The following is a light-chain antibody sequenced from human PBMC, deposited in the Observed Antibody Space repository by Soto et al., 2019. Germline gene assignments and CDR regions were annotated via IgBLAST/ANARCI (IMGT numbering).Light chain of an antibody. Sequence: QSVLTQPPSVSGAPGQRVTISCTGSGSNIGAGYDVHWYQQLPGTAPKLLIYGNSNLPSGVPDRFSGSKSGTSASLAITGLQAEDEADYYCQSYDSSLSGYVVLGGGTKLTVL. V-gene: IGLV1-40*01. CDR2: GNS. CDR3: QSYDSSLSGYVV. CDR1: GSNIGAGYD. J-gene: IGLJ2*01.